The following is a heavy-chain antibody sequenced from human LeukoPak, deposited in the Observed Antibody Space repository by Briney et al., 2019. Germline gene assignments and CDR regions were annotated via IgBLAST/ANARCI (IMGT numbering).Heavy chain of an antibody. V-gene: IGHV3-23*01. CDR2: ISGSGGST. CDR1: GFTFSSYS. Sequence: GGSLRLSCGASGFTFSSYSMNWVRQAPGKGLEWVSAISGSGGSTYYADSVKGRFTISRDNSKNTLYLQMNSLRAEDTAVYYCAKFGDHGALDYWGQGTLVTVSS. D-gene: IGHD2-21*02. J-gene: IGHJ4*02. CDR3: AKFGDHGALDY.